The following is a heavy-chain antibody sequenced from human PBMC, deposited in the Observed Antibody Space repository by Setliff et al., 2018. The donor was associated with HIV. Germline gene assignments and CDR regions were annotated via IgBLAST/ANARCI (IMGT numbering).Heavy chain of an antibody. CDR2: IYHSGST. V-gene: IGHV4-38-2*01. D-gene: IGHD5-18*01. CDR3: ASQSGWIQLWLDY. J-gene: IGHJ4*02. CDR1: GYSISSGYY. Sequence: LSLTCAVSGYSISSGYYWGWIRQPPGKGLEWIGSIYHSGSTYYNPSLKSRVTISVDTSKNQFSLKLSSVTAADTAVYYCASQSGWIQLWLDYWGQGTLVTVSS.